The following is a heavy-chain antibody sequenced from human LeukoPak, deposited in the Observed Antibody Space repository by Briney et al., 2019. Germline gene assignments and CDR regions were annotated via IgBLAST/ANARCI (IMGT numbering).Heavy chain of an antibody. Sequence: GGSLRLSCAASGFTFSSYWMHWVRQAPGKGLVWVSRINSDGSSTSYADSVKGRFTISRDNAKNTLYLQMNSLRAEDTAVYYCAHLSGNSCSTRFYAWGQGTLVTVSS. CDR2: INSDGSST. CDR1: GFTFSSYW. CDR3: AHLSGNSCSTRFYA. D-gene: IGHD2-2*01. J-gene: IGHJ4*02. V-gene: IGHV3-74*01.